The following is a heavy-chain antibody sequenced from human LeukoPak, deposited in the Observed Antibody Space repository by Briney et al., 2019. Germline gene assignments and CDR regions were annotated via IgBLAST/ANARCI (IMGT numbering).Heavy chain of an antibody. J-gene: IGHJ3*02. V-gene: IGHV3-23*01. CDR2: ISGSGGST. CDR3: AKDRTYYGSGSHLAFDI. D-gene: IGHD3-10*01. CDR1: GFTFSSYA. Sequence: GGSLRLSCAASGFTFSSYAMSWVRQAPGKGLEWVSAISGSGGSTYYADSVKGRFTISRDNSKNTLYLQMNSLRAEDTAVYYCAKDRTYYGSGSHLAFDIWGQGTMVTVSS.